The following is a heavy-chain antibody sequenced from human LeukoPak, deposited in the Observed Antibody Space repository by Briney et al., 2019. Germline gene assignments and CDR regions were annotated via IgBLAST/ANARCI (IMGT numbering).Heavy chain of an antibody. D-gene: IGHD5-12*01. J-gene: IGHJ4*02. V-gene: IGHV3-23*01. Sequence: GGSLRLSCAASGFTFSNYAMSWVRQAPGKGLEWVSAFSGSGGSTYYADSVKGRFTISRDNSKNTLYLQMNSLRAEDTAVYYCAKDLYSGYHGTFYFDYWGQGTLVTVSS. CDR2: FSGSGGST. CDR1: GFTFSNYA. CDR3: AKDLYSGYHGTFYFDY.